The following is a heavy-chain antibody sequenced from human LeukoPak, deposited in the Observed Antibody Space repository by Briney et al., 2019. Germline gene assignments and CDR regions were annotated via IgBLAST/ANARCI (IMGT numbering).Heavy chain of an antibody. J-gene: IGHJ4*02. CDR2: ISHDGSNK. CDR3: ARDLFSYYDILTGYSTPDY. CDR1: GFTFSSYA. V-gene: IGHV3-30*04. D-gene: IGHD3-9*01. Sequence: GGSLRLSCAASGFTFSSYAMHWVRQAPGKGLEWVAVISHDGSNKYYADSVKGRFTISRDNSKNTLYLQMNSLRAEDTAVYYCARDLFSYYDILTGYSTPDYWGQGTLVTVSS.